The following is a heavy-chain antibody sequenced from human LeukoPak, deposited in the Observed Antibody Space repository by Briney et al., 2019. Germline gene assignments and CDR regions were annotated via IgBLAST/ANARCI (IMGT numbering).Heavy chain of an antibody. J-gene: IGHJ5*02. CDR1: GFTFSTYT. V-gene: IGHV3-23*01. D-gene: IGHD2-15*01. Sequence: GGSLRLSCAASGFTFSTYTMYWVRHPPGKRLEWVSIIGNNGGGIHYADSVRGRFTISRDNSKNALYLQMNSLRVEDTAVYFCVRDYCSGGSCYESNWFDPWGQGTLVTVSS. CDR3: VRDYCSGGSCYESNWFDP. CDR2: IGNNGGGI.